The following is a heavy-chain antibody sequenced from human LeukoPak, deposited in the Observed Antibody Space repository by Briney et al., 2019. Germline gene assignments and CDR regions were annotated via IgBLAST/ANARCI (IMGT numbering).Heavy chain of an antibody. D-gene: IGHD4-17*01. CDR1: GGSISSRSYY. CDR2: FFYSGSN. J-gene: IGHJ4*02. V-gene: IGHV4-39*01. Sequence: SETLSLTCTVSGGSISSRSYYWGWIRQPPGTGLEWIGSFFYSGSNYYNPSLKSRVTISVDTSKNQFSLRLTSVTAADTAVYYCATLAGDLEDYWGQGTLVTVSS. CDR3: ATLAGDLEDY.